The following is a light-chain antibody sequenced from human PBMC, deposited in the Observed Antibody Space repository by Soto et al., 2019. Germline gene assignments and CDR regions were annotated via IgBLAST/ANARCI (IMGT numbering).Light chain of an antibody. Sequence: QSALTQPASVSGSPGQSITISCTGTSSDVGGPNYVSWYQQHPGKAPKLIIYEVNKWPSGVSNRFSGSKSGNTASLTVSGLQAEDEADSYCSSYTYSNTWVFGGVTKVTVL. J-gene: IGLJ3*02. CDR3: SSYTYSNTWV. CDR2: EVN. V-gene: IGLV2-14*01. CDR1: SSDVGGPNY.